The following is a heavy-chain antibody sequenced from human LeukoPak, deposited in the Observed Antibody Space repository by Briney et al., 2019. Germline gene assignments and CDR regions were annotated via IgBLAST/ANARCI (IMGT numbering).Heavy chain of an antibody. J-gene: IGHJ6*03. V-gene: IGHV3-23*01. Sequence: GGSLRLSCAASGFTFGSYAMSWVRQAPGKGLEWVSAISGSGGSTYYADSVKGRFTISRDNSKNTLYLQMNSLRAEDTAVYYCATEYQLLDYYYYYYMDVWGKGTTVTVSS. CDR3: ATEYQLLDYYYYYYMDV. D-gene: IGHD2-2*01. CDR1: GFTFGSYA. CDR2: ISGSGGST.